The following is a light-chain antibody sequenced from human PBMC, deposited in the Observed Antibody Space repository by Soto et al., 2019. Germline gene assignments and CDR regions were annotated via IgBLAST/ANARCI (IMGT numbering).Light chain of an antibody. CDR2: EVS. CDR3: SSYAGSMYVV. J-gene: IGLJ2*01. Sequence: QSALTQPPSASGSPGQSVTISCTGTSSDVGGYNYVSWYQQHPGKAPKLMIYEVSKRPSGVPDRFSGSKSGNTASLTVSGLQAEDEGDYYCSSYAGSMYVVFGGGTKLTVL. CDR1: SSDVGGYNY. V-gene: IGLV2-8*01.